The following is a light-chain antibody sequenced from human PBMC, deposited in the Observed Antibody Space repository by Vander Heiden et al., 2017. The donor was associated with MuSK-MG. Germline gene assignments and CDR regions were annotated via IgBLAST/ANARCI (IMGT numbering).Light chain of an antibody. V-gene: IGKV1-5*03. Sequence: DIQMTQSPSTLSASVGDRVTITCRASQSISSWLAWYQQKPGKAPNLLIYKASSLESGVPSRFSGSGSGTEFTLTISSLQPDDFATYYCQQYNSLWTFGQGTKVEMK. CDR3: QQYNSLWT. CDR2: KAS. CDR1: QSISSW. J-gene: IGKJ1*01.